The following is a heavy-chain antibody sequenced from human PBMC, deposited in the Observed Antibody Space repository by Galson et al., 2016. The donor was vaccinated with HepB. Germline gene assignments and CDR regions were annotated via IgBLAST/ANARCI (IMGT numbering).Heavy chain of an antibody. J-gene: IGHJ6*02. D-gene: IGHD2-2*01. CDR2: IRQDGAES. V-gene: IGHV3-7*01. Sequence: SLRLSCAASGFSLSSYWMSWVRPAPGKGLEWVANIRQDGAESFHLRPLRGRFTISRDNAKNSVYLEVNSLRSDDTAVYYCARFGCTSCYDFYYYGMDVWGQGTTVTVSS. CDR1: GFSLSSYW. CDR3: ARFGCTSCYDFYYYGMDV.